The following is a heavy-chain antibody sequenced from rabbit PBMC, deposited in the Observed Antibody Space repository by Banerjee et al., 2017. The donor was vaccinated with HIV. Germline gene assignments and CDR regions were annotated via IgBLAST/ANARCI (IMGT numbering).Heavy chain of an antibody. Sequence: QSLEESGGDLVKPGASLTLTCTASGFSFSSSYYMCWVRPAPGKGLEWIACIYAGSSGSTYYASWAKGRFTISKTSSTTVTLQMTSLTAADTATYFCARDRGGWVPYYFNLWGQGTLVTVS. V-gene: IGHV1S40*01. CDR1: GFSFSSSYY. D-gene: IGHD4-1*01. J-gene: IGHJ4*01. CDR3: ARDRGGWVPYYFNL. CDR2: IYAGSSGST.